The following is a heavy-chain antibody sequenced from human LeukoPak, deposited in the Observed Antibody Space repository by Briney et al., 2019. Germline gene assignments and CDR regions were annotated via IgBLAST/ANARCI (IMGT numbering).Heavy chain of an antibody. J-gene: IGHJ4*02. CDR1: GVSISSSSYY. V-gene: IGHV4-39*07. Sequence: SETLSLTCTVSGVSISSSSYYWGWIRLPPGQGLEWIGSIYYSGSTYYNPSLKSRVTISVDTSKNQFSLKLSSVTAADTAVYYCARAPYYYGSGSYTYFDYWGQGTLVTVSS. D-gene: IGHD3-10*01. CDR3: ARAPYYYGSGSYTYFDY. CDR2: IYYSGST.